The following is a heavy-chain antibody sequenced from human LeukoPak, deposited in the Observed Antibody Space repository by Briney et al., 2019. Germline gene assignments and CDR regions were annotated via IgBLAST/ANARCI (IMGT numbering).Heavy chain of an antibody. CDR2: IYYSGST. Sequence: SETLSLTCTVSGGSISSSSYYWGWIRQPPGKGLEWIGSIYYSGSTYYNPSLKSRVTISVDTSKNQFSLKLSSVTAADTAVYYCARGAWYYDSSGYYYAFDIWGQGTMVTVSS. D-gene: IGHD3-22*01. V-gene: IGHV4-39*07. CDR1: GGSISSSSYY. CDR3: ARGAWYYDSSGYYYAFDI. J-gene: IGHJ3*02.